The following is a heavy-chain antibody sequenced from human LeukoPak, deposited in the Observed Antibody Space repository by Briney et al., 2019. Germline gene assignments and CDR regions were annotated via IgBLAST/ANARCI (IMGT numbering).Heavy chain of an antibody. CDR2: ISASGGST. CDR3: ARDYDLGTFFFDY. D-gene: IGHD3-3*01. CDR1: GFTFSSSA. V-gene: IGHV3-23*01. J-gene: IGHJ4*02. Sequence: PGGSLRLSCAASGFTFSSSAMSWVRQVPGKGLEWVSGISASGGSTSYADSVRGRFTISRDNSKNTLYLQMNSLRAEDTAVYYCARDYDLGTFFFDYWGQGTLVTVSS.